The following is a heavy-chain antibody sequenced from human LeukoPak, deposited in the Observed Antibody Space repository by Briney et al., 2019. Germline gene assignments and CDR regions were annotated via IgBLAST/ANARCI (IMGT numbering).Heavy chain of an antibody. CDR2: IYSGGST. J-gene: IGHJ4*02. CDR1: GFTFSSYA. CDR3: AREKARN. V-gene: IGHV3-53*01. Sequence: HPGGSLRLSCAASGFTFSSYAMSWVRQAPGKGLEWVSVIYSGGSTYYADSVKGRFTISRDNSKNTLYLQMNSLRAEDTAVYYCAREKARNWGRGTLVTVSS.